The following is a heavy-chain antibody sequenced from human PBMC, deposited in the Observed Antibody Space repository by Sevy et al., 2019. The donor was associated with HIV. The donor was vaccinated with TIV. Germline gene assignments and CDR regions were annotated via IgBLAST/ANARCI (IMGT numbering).Heavy chain of an antibody. V-gene: IGHV3-23*01. J-gene: IGHJ6*03. Sequence: GGSLRLSCAVSGFSFDSYGMTWVRQAPGKGLEWVSGISGSGTRTYYADSVKGRFIISRDNSKNKLYLQMNSLRSEDTAIYYCAEGGGGHYDPDEIGYYFYYYNMDVWGKGTTVTVSS. CDR1: GFSFDSYG. CDR2: ISGSGTRT. CDR3: AEGGGGHYDPDEIGYYFYYYNMDV. D-gene: IGHD3-22*01.